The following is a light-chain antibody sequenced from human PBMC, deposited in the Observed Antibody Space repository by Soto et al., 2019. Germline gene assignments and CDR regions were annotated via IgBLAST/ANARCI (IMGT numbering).Light chain of an antibody. V-gene: IGKV3-11*01. Sequence: EIVLTQSPATLSLSPGERATLSCRASQSVSSYLAWYQQKPGQAPRLLIYDASNRATGIPARFSGSGSGTDFTLTISSLEPEDFAVYYCQQRSNWRVTFGLGTKVEIK. CDR1: QSVSSY. J-gene: IGKJ1*01. CDR3: QQRSNWRVT. CDR2: DAS.